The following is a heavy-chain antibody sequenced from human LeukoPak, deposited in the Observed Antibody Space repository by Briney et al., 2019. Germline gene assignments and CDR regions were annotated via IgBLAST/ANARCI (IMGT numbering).Heavy chain of an antibody. J-gene: IGHJ4*02. CDR3: AREVISTPSYFDY. V-gene: IGHV3-53*01. CDR2: IHRDDKT. D-gene: IGHD2-2*01. Sequence: GGSLRLSCAASGFTVSSSFIYWVRRAPGKGLEWVSFIHRDDKTYYADSVKGRFTMSRDSSENTLYLQMNSLGADDTAVYYCAREVISTPSYFDYWGQGILVTVSS. CDR1: GFTVSSSF.